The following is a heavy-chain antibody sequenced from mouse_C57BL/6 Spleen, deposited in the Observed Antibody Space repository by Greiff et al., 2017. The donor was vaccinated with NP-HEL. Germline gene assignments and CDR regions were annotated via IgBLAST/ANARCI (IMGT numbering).Heavy chain of an antibody. D-gene: IGHD3-2*02. J-gene: IGHJ2*01. CDR1: GFTFSSYA. CDR3: ARSPTAQVYYFDY. CDR2: ISDGGSYT. Sequence: EVQLVESGGGLVKPGGSLKLSCAASGFTFSSYAMSWVRQTPEKRLEWVATISDGGSYTYYPDNVKGRFTISRDNAKNNLYLQMNHLTSEDTAMYYCARSPTAQVYYFDYWGQGTTLTVSS. V-gene: IGHV5-4*01.